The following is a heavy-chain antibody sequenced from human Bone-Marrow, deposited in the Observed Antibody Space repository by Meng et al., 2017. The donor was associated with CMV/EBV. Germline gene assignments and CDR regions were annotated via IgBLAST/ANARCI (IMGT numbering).Heavy chain of an antibody. V-gene: IGHV3-74*01. J-gene: IGHJ6*02. CDR3: ARGHYGMDV. Sequence: GGSLRLSCAASGFTFSSYWMHWVRQAPGKGLVWVSRINSDGSSTSYADSVKGRFTISRDNAENSLFLQMNSLTVDDWAVYYCARGHYGMDVWGQGTTVTVSS. CDR1: GFTFSSYW. CDR2: INSDGSST.